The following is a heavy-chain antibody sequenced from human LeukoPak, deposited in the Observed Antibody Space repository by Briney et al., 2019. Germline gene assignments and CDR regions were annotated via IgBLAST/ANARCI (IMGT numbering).Heavy chain of an antibody. V-gene: IGHV3-64*01. CDR3: ARAPSCGWYDY. CDR2: ISSDGGSA. CDR1: GFTFSSYA. D-gene: IGHD6-19*01. J-gene: IGHJ4*02. Sequence: GGSLRLSCAASGFTFSSYALHWVRQAPGKGLEYVSAISSDGGSAYYANSVKGRFIISRDNSKNTLYLQMGSLRAEDMAVYYCARAPSCGWYDYWGQGTLVTVSS.